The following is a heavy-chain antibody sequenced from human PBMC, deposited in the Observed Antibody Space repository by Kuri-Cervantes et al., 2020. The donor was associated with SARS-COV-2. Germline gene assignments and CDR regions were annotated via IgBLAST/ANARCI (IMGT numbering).Heavy chain of an antibody. D-gene: IGHD3-22*01. Sequence: GGSLRLSCAASGFTFSIYAMGWVRQAPGKGLEWVSAITDNGGSTYYANSVKGRFTISRDNSKNTLYLQINSLTAEDTAIYYCAKDADTTGYFQYYFDYWGQGTLVTVSS. V-gene: IGHV3-23*01. CDR3: AKDADTTGYFQYYFDY. CDR1: GFTFSIYA. CDR2: ITDNGGST. J-gene: IGHJ4*02.